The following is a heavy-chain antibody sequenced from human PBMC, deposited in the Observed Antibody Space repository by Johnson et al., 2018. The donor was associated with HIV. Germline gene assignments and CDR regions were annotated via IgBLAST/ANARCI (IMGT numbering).Heavy chain of an antibody. CDR3: ATGVVVTAMNDASDI. CDR2: ISYDGSKK. Sequence: QVQLVESGGGLVQPGGSLRLSCAASGFTVSSNYMSWVRQAPGKGLEWVAVISYDGSKKYYSDSVRGRFIISRDNTKNTLYLQMNSLRAEDTAVYYCATGVVVTAMNDASDIWGQGTMVTVSS. D-gene: IGHD2-21*02. J-gene: IGHJ3*02. CDR1: GFTVSSNY. V-gene: IGHV3-30*03.